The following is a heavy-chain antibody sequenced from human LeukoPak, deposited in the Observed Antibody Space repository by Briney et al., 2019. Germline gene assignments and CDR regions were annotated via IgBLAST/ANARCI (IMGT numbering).Heavy chain of an antibody. CDR1: GFTVSSNY. CDR3: AGSSGYSVASALDI. D-gene: IGHD3-22*01. CDR2: IYSGGTT. V-gene: IGHV3-53*01. J-gene: IGHJ3*02. Sequence: GGSLRLSCAASGFTVSSNYMSWVRQAPGKGLEWVSVIYSGGTTYYADSVKGRFTISRDISKSTLYLQMNSLRAEDTAVYYCAGSSGYSVASALDIWGQGTMVTISS.